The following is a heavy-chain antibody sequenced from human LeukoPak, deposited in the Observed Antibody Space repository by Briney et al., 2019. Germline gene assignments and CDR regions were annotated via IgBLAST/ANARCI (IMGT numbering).Heavy chain of an antibody. CDR1: GFTFSSYG. Sequence: GGSLRLSCAASGFTFSSYGMHWVRQAPGKGLEWVAVIWYDGSNKYCADSVKGRFTISRDNSKNTLYLQMNSLRAEDTAVYYCAKDGYSGYEGYYYYYMDVWGKGTTVTVSS. J-gene: IGHJ6*03. D-gene: IGHD5-12*01. V-gene: IGHV3-33*06. CDR3: AKDGYSGYEGYYYYYMDV. CDR2: IWYDGSNK.